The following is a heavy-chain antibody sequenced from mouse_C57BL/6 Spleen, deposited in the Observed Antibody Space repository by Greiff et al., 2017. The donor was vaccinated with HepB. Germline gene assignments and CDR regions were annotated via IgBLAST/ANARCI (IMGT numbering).Heavy chain of an antibody. V-gene: IGHV5-16*01. J-gene: IGHJ2*01. D-gene: IGHD2-3*01. CDR2: INYDGSST. CDR1: GFTFSDYY. CDR3: ARDQGYYDY. Sequence: EVKLMESEGGLVQPGRSMKLSCTASGFTFSDYYMAWVRQVPEKGLEWVANINYDGSSTYYLDSLKSRFIISRDNAKNILYLKRSSLKSEDTATYYCARDQGYYDYWGQGTTLTVSS.